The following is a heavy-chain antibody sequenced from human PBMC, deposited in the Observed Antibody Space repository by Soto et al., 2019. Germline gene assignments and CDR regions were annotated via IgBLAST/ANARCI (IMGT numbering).Heavy chain of an antibody. V-gene: IGHV3-30*18. CDR1: GFTFSSYG. D-gene: IGHD4-17*01. CDR3: AKTPPSKGKYGDYDPNYYYYMDV. CDR2: ISYDGSNK. Sequence: GGSLRLSCAASGFTFSSYGMHWVRQAPGKGLEWVAVISYDGSNKYYADSVKGRFTISRDNSKNTLYLQMNSLRAEDTAVYYCAKTPPSKGKYGDYDPNYYYYMDVWGKGTTVTVSS. J-gene: IGHJ6*03.